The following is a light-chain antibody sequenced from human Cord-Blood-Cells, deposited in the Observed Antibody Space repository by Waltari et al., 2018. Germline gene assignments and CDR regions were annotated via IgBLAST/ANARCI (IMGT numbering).Light chain of an antibody. V-gene: IGLV2-14*03. J-gene: IGLJ1*01. Sequence: QSALTQPASVSGSPGQSITISCTGTSSDVGGYNYVSCYQQHPGKAPKLMFYDVSNRPAGVSNRFSGAKSGNTASLTISGLQAEDEADYYCSSYTSSRTRVFGTGTKVTVL. CDR3: SSYTSSRTRV. CDR1: SSDVGGYNY. CDR2: DVS.